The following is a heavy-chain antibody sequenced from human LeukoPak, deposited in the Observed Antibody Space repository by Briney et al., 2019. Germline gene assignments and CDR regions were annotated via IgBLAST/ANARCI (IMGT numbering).Heavy chain of an antibody. D-gene: IGHD3-3*01. J-gene: IGHJ4*02. V-gene: IGHV3-21*01. CDR1: GFTFSSYS. CDR3: ARVGRYDFWSGFTTNFDY. CDR2: ISSSSSYI. Sequence: GGSLRLSCAASGFTFSSYSMNWVRQAPGKGLEWVSSISSSSSYIYYADSVKGRFTISRGNAKNSLYLQMNSLRAEDTAVYYCARVGRYDFWSGFTTNFDYWGQGTLVSVAS.